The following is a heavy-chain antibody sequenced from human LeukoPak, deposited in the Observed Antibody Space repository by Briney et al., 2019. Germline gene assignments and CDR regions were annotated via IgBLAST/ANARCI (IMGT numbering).Heavy chain of an antibody. V-gene: IGHV3-53*01. J-gene: IGHJ4*02. CDR2: IYSGGTT. D-gene: IGHD6-13*01. CDR1: GFTVSNNY. CDR3: ARDPPGIAASGTGG. Sequence: GGSLRLSCAASGFTVSNNYMNWVRQAPGKGLEWVSLIYSGGTTKYADSVKGRFTISRDNSKSTLYLQMNSLRVEDTAMYYCARDPPGIAASGTGGWGQGTLVTVSS.